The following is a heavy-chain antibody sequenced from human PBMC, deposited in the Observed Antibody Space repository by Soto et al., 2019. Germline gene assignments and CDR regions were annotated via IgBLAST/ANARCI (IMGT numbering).Heavy chain of an antibody. D-gene: IGHD2-15*01. V-gene: IGHV4-59*08. CDR2: IYYSGST. J-gene: IGHJ4*02. CDR1: GGSVSSYY. Sequence: SETLSLTCTVSGGSVSSYYWSWIRQPPGKGLEWIGYIYYSGSTNYNPSLKSRVTISVDTSKNQFSLKLSSVTAADTAVYYCARRWGRSFDYWGQGTLVTVSS. CDR3: ARRWGRSFDY.